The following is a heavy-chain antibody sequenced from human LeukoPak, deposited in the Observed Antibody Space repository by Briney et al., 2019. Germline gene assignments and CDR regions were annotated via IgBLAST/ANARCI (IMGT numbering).Heavy chain of an antibody. V-gene: IGHV3-21*01. J-gene: IGHJ4*02. Sequence: GGSLRLSCAASGFTFSSHSMNWVRQAPGKGLEWVSSISSSSSYIYYADSVKGRFTISRDNAKNSLYLQMNSLRAEDTAVYYCARTYWNRGSSFDYWGQGTLVTVSS. CDR1: GFTFSSHS. CDR3: ARTYWNRGSSFDY. D-gene: IGHD1-1*01. CDR2: ISSSSSYI.